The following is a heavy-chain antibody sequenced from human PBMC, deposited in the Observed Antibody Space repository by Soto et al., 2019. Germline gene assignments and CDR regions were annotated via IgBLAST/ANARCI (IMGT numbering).Heavy chain of an antibody. CDR1: GFSLSTGGRG. CDR3: AHRGYGDYPRDNRFDP. J-gene: IGHJ5*02. CDR2: IYWNDDK. V-gene: IGHV2-5*01. Sequence: QITLKESGPTLVKPTQALTLTCSFSGFSLSTGGRGVGWIRQPPGKALEWVALIYWNDDKRFSPSLRSRLTITQDTSKNLVVLTMTTVDPVDTATYYCAHRGYGDYPRDNRFDPWGQGTLVTVS. D-gene: IGHD4-17*01.